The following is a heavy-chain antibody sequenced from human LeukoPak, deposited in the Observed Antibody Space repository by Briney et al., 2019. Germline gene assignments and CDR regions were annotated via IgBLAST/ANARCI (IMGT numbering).Heavy chain of an antibody. D-gene: IGHD1-26*01. CDR1: GGSISSYY. V-gene: IGHV4-59*12. J-gene: IGHJ4*02. Sequence: SETLSLTCTVSGGSISSYYWSWIRQPPGKGLEWIGYIYYSGSTNYNPPLKGRVTVSVDTSKNQFFLKLRSVTAADTAVYYCARDVGASNFDSWGQGVQVTVSS. CDR3: ARDVGASNFDS. CDR2: IYYSGST.